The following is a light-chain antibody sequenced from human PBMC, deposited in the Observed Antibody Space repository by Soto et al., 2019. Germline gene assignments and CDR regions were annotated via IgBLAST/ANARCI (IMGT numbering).Light chain of an antibody. CDR2: EVS. J-gene: IGLJ1*01. CDR1: SSDVGGYNY. Sequence: QSVLTQPASVSGSTGQSITISCTGTSSDVGGYNYVSWYQQHPGNAPKLMIYEVSNRPSGVSNRFSGSKSGNTASLTISGPQAEEEADYYCSSHTSSSTLAGVGTGTKVTVL. V-gene: IGLV2-14*01. CDR3: SSHTSSSTLAG.